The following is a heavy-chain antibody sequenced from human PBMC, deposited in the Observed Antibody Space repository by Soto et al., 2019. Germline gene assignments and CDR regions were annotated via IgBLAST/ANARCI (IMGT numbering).Heavy chain of an antibody. CDR1: GFTFSNYG. D-gene: IGHD3-10*01. CDR3: ARGKYAYGSDY. Sequence: EVQLVESGGGLVQSGGSRRLSCTASGFTFSNYGMNWIRQAPGKGLEWISFISYGSSSTYYADSVKGRFTISRDNAKNSLYLQMNSLRDEDTAVYYCARGKYAYGSDYWGQGGMVTVSS. J-gene: IGHJ4*02. V-gene: IGHV3-48*02. CDR2: ISYGSSST.